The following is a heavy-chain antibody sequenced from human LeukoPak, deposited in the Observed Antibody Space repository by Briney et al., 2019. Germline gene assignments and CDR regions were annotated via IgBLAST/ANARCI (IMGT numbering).Heavy chain of an antibody. D-gene: IGHD3-22*01. J-gene: IGHJ4*02. CDR1: GFTFSSYA. CDR2: MSGSGAST. Sequence: GGSLRLSCAASGFTFSSYAMSWVRQAPGKGLEWVSAMSGSGASTFCADSVKGRFTISRDNSKNTLYLQMNSLRAEDTALYYCAKGKDTYNYDSSGYYFGEYWGQGTLVTVST. V-gene: IGHV3-23*01. CDR3: AKGKDTYNYDSSGYYFGEY.